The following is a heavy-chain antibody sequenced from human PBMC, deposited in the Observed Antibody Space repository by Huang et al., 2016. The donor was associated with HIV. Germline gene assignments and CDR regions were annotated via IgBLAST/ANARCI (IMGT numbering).Heavy chain of an antibody. CDR2: IYYPGNT. D-gene: IGHD2-21*01. V-gene: IGHV4-59*01. J-gene: IGHJ6*02. CDR1: GGSIRPDY. CDR3: AGGPSRCDGGVCYVLSIGLDV. Sequence: QVQLLESGPGLVRPSETLSLTCSVSGGSIRPDYWAWIRPSPGKGLEFFGYIYYPGNTKYHPSLESRSTMSLDASKKRLSMGLRSVTAADTAIYHCAGGPSRCDGGVCYVLSIGLDVWGPGATVTVSS.